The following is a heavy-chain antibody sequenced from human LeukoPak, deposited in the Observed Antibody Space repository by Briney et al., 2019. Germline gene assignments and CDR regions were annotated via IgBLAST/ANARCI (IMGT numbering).Heavy chain of an antibody. V-gene: IGHV3-66*02. CDR2: IYSGGST. CDR3: ARDPDCSSTSCYQRPDAFDI. J-gene: IGHJ3*02. CDR1: GFTVSSNY. Sequence: GGSLRLSCAASGFTVSSNYMSWVRQAPGKGLEWVSVIYSGGSTYYADSVKGRFTISRDNSKNTLYLQMNSLRAEDTAVYYCARDPDCSSTSCYQRPDAFDIWGQGTMVTVSS. D-gene: IGHD2-2*01.